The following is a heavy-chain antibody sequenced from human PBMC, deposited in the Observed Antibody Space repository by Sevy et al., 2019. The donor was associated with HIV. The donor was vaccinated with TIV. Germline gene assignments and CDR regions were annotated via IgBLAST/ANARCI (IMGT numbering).Heavy chain of an antibody. Sequence: ASVKVSCKVSGYTLTQLSMHWERQAPGRGLEWMGSFDPEDVETLYAQKFQGRVTMTEDTSTDTAYMELRSLRSEDTAVYYCATTKDYYDSSGSPFDYWGQGTLVTVSS. V-gene: IGHV1-24*01. J-gene: IGHJ4*02. CDR2: FDPEDVET. CDR3: ATTKDYYDSSGSPFDY. D-gene: IGHD3-22*01. CDR1: GYTLTQLS.